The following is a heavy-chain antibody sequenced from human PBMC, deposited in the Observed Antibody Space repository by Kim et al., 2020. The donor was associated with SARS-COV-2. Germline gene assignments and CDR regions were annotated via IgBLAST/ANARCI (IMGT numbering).Heavy chain of an antibody. V-gene: IGHV4-34*01. CDR2: INHSGRT. J-gene: IGHJ4*02. CDR3: AGLLGYCSSTGCSKPFEY. Sequence: SETLSLTCAVYGGSFSGYYWSWIRQPPGKGLEWIGEINHSGRTNYIPSLKSRVTISLGTSTNQFSLKLSSVTAADTAVYYCAGLLGYCSSTGCSKPFEYWGQGTLVTVSS. D-gene: IGHD2-2*01. CDR1: GGSFSGYY.